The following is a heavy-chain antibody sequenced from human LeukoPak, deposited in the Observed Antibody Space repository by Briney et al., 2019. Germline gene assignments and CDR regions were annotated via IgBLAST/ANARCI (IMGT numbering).Heavy chain of an antibody. J-gene: IGHJ6*03. CDR2: IYTSGST. CDR1: GGSISSGSYY. V-gene: IGHV4-61*02. Sequence: SETLSLTCTVSGGSISSGSYYWSWIRQPAGKGLEWIGRIYTSGSTNYNPSLKSRVTISVDTSKNQFSLKLSSVTAADTAVYYCAREREPHIVVVPAAITLGYYYYMDVWGKGTTVTVSS. D-gene: IGHD2-2*01. CDR3: AREREPHIVVVPAAITLGYYYYMDV.